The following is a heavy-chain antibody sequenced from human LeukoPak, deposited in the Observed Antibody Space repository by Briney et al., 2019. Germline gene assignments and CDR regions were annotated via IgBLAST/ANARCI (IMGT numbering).Heavy chain of an antibody. V-gene: IGHV3-48*03. CDR3: ARRFDT. CDR1: GFTLSSYE. Sequence: PGGSLRLSCAVSGFTLSSYEMNWVRQAPGKGPEWVSYISSSGSTIYYADSVKGRFTISRDNAKNSLILQMNSLRGEDTVVYYCARRFDTWGQGTVVTVSS. J-gene: IGHJ3*02. CDR2: ISSSGSTI.